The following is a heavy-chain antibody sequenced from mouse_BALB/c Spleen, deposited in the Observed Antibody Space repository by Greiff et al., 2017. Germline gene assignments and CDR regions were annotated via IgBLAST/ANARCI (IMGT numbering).Heavy chain of an antibody. CDR3: ARELRRYFDD. J-gene: IGHJ2*01. CDR2: ISSDSSTI. V-gene: IGHV5-17*02. CDR1: GFTFSSFG. D-gene: IGHD2-4*01. Sequence: EVQGVESGGGLVQPGGSRKLSCAASGFTFSSFGMHWVRQAPEKGLEWVAYISSDSSTIYYADTVKGRFTISRDNPKNTLFLQMTSLRSEDTAMYYCARELRRYFDDWGQGTTLTVSS.